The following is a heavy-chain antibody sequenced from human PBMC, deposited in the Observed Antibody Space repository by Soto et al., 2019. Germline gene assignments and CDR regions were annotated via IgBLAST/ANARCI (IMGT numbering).Heavy chain of an antibody. CDR1: GFTFSSDW. V-gene: IGHV3-74*01. Sequence: GGSLRLSCAASGFTFSSDWMHWVRQAPGKGLVWVSRINSDESSTSYADSVKGRFTISRDNAKNTLYLQMNSLRAEDTAVYYCARVYGSWYPDDAFDIWGQGTMVTVSS. CDR2: INSDESST. J-gene: IGHJ3*02. D-gene: IGHD6-13*01. CDR3: ARVYGSWYPDDAFDI.